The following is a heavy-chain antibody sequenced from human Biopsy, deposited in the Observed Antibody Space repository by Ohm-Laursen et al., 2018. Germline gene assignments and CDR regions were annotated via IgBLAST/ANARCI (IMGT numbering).Heavy chain of an antibody. Sequence: SDTLSLTCTVSSGSISSYYWSWIRQPPGKGLEWIGYISYSGSTNYNPSVKSRVTISVDTSKNQFSLKLNSVTAADTAVYFCARDSRGGHLNTTLITGKNLDSWGQGILVTVSS. CDR2: ISYSGST. CDR1: SGSISSYY. V-gene: IGHV4-59*01. CDR3: ARDSRGGHLNTTLITGKNLDS. J-gene: IGHJ4*02. D-gene: IGHD3-16*01.